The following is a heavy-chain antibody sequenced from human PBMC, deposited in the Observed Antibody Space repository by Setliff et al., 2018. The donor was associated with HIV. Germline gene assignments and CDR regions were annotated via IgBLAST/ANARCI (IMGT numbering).Heavy chain of an antibody. CDR3: AKGNFLYYFDY. CDR1: GFTLRSYA. J-gene: IGHJ4*02. Sequence: GGSLRLSCEASGFTLRSYAMYWVRQAPGKGLEWVAGISGAGATTYYADSVKGRFTISRDNSKDTLYLQMNSLRAEDTAVYYCAKGNFLYYFDYWGQGTLVTVSS. D-gene: IGHD1-7*01. CDR2: ISGAGATT. V-gene: IGHV3-23*01.